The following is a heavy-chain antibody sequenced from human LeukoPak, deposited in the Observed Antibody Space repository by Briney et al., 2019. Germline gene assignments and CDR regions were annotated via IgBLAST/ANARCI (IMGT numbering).Heavy chain of an antibody. CDR2: ITSDGSTT. CDR1: GFSFSIYW. V-gene: IGHV3-74*01. Sequence: PGGSLRLSCFASGFSFSIYWMHWVRQAPAKGLVWVSRITSDGSTTNYADSVEGRFTISRDNAKNTLFLQMNSLRAEDTAVYYCARGWEQRGVGAFHVWGQGTMVTVSS. J-gene: IGHJ3*01. D-gene: IGHD1/OR15-1a*01. CDR3: ARGWEQRGVGAFHV.